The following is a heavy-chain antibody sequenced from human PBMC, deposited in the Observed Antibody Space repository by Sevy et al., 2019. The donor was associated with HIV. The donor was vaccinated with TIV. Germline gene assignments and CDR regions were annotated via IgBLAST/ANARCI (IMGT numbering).Heavy chain of an antibody. V-gene: IGHV1-18*01. CDR1: GYTFTSYG. CDR2: ISAYNGNT. CDR3: ARDLMPGGSYYLFVY. D-gene: IGHD1-26*01. Sequence: ASVKVSCKASGYTFTSYGISWVRQAPGQGLEWMGWISAYNGNTNYAQKLQGRVTMTTDTSTSTAYMELRSLRSDDTAVYYCARDLMPGGSYYLFVYWGQGTLVTVSS. J-gene: IGHJ4*02.